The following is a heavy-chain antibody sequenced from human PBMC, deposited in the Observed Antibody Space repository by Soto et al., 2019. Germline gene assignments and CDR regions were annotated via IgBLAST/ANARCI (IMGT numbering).Heavy chain of an antibody. J-gene: IGHJ4*02. Sequence: GGSLRLSXAASGFTFSSYEMNWVRQAPGKGLEWVSYISSSGSTIYYADSVKGRFTISRDNAKNSLYLQMNSLRAEDTAVYYCAREGSDYGGAFDYWGQGTLFTVSS. CDR2: ISSSGSTI. CDR3: AREGSDYGGAFDY. V-gene: IGHV3-48*03. D-gene: IGHD4-17*01. CDR1: GFTFSSYE.